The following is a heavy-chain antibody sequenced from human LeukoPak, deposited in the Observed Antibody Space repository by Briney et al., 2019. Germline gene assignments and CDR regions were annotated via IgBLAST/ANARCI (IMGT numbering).Heavy chain of an antibody. CDR3: AKDIEVEWFRYFDY. V-gene: IGHV4-39*07. D-gene: IGHD3-3*01. CDR1: GGSIGRSSYY. J-gene: IGHJ4*02. Sequence: SETLSLTCIVSGGSIGRSSYYWGWIRQPPGKGLEWIGNIYYSGSTYYNPSLKSRVTISVDMSKNLFSLKLTSVTAADTAVYYCAKDIEVEWFRYFDYWGQGTLVTVSS. CDR2: IYYSGST.